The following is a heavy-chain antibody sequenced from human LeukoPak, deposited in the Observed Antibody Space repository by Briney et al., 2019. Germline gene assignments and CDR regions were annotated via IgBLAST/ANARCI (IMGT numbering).Heavy chain of an antibody. J-gene: IGHJ6*02. Sequence: PGGSLRLSCAASGFTFSSYSMNWVRQAPGKGLEWVSSVSSSSSYIYYADSVKGRFTISRDNAKNSLYLQMNSLRAEDTAAYYCARLITMVRGVIAPGMDVWGQGTTVTVSS. V-gene: IGHV3-21*01. CDR1: GFTFSSYS. D-gene: IGHD3-10*01. CDR2: VSSSSSYI. CDR3: ARLITMVRGVIAPGMDV.